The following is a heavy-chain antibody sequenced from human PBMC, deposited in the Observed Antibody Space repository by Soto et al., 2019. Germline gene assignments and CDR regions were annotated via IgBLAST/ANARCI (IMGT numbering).Heavy chain of an antibody. Sequence: PGESLKISCKGSGYSFTSYWISWVREMPGKGLEWMGRIDPSDSYTNYSPSFQGHVTISADKSISTAYLQWSSLKGSYTAVYYCASPAGGGTGWYRVWGQGTLVTVPS. D-gene: IGHD6-19*01. J-gene: IGHJ4*02. V-gene: IGHV5-10-1*01. CDR2: IDPSDSYT. CDR1: GYSFTSYW. CDR3: ASPAGGGTGWYRV.